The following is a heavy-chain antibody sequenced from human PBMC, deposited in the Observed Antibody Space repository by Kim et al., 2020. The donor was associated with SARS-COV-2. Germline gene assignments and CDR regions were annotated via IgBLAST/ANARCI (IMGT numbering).Heavy chain of an antibody. D-gene: IGHD6-13*01. V-gene: IGHV3-23*01. Sequence: ADSVKGRFTISRDNSKNTLYLQMNSLRAEDTAVYYCAKDAGAAAGIDMDVWGQGTTVTVSS. CDR3: AKDAGAAAGIDMDV. J-gene: IGHJ6*02.